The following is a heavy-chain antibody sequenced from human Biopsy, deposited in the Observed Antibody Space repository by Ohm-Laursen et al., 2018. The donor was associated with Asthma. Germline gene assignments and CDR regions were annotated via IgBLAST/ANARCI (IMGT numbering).Heavy chain of an antibody. J-gene: IGHJ4*02. D-gene: IGHD2-2*01. CDR2: INSVFGTT. CDR1: GGTFNTYV. Sequence: SSVKVSCKSLGGTFNTYVIGWVRQAPGQGLEWMGGINSVFGTTTYPQKVQDRATITADDSASTVYMELSSLRSEDTAVYYCARKAGSCISRTCYSLDFWGQGTLVTVSS. V-gene: IGHV1-69*01. CDR3: ARKAGSCISRTCYSLDF.